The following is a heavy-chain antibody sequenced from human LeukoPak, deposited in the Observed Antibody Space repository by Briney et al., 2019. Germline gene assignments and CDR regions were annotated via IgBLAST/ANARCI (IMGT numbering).Heavy chain of an antibody. V-gene: IGHV3-21*01. CDR2: ISSSSSYI. D-gene: IGHD3-22*01. CDR1: GFTFSSYS. J-gene: IGHJ4*02. Sequence: GGSLRLSCAASGFTFSSYSMNWVRQAPGEGLEWVSSISSSSSYIYYADSVKGRFTISRDNAKNSLYLQMNSLRAEDTAVYYCARSYYYDSSGYYGDPWGFFDYWGQGTLVTVSS. CDR3: ARSYYYDSSGYYGDPWGFFDY.